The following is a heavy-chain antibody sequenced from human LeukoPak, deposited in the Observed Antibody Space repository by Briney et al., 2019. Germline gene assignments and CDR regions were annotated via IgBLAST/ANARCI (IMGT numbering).Heavy chain of an antibody. D-gene: IGHD1-1*01. CDR1: GYTFTCYP. CDR3: ARDWGGWNQAY. Sequence: ASVKVSCKASGYTFTCYPMHWVRQAPGQGLESMGWINTNTGNPAYAQGFTGRFVFSLDTSVSTAYLQISSLKAEDTAVYYCARDWGGWNQAYWGQGTLVTVSS. J-gene: IGHJ4*02. V-gene: IGHV7-4-1*02. CDR2: INTNTGNP.